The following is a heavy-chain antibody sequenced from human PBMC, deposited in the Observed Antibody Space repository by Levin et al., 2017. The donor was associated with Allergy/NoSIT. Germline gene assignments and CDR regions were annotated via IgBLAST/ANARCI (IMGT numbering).Heavy chain of an antibody. CDR2: IYWNDDK. V-gene: IGHV2-5*01. J-gene: IGHJ4*02. D-gene: IGHD7-27*01. CDR3: AHRYMGTDSLAFDY. Sequence: QTLSLTCSFSGFSLTTGGVGVAWIRQPPGKALEWLGVIYWNDDKPYNPSLKNRLTITKDTSKNQVVLTLTNMGPVDTATYYCAHRYMGTDSLAFDYWGQGTLVTVSS. CDR1: GFSLTTGGVG.